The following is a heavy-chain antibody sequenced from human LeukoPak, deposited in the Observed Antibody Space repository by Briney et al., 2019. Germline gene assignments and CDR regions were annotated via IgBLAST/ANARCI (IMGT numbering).Heavy chain of an antibody. J-gene: IGHJ4*02. V-gene: IGHV3-33*01. CDR1: GFTFSIYG. CDR2: IWYDGSNK. CDR3: AREPDNYYDSSGYYY. Sequence: GGSLRLSCAASGFTFSIYGMHWVRQAPGKGLEWVAIIWYDGSNKYYADSVKGRFTISRDNSKNTLFLQMNSLRAEDTAVYYCAREPDNYYDSSGYYYWGQGTLVTVSS. D-gene: IGHD3-22*01.